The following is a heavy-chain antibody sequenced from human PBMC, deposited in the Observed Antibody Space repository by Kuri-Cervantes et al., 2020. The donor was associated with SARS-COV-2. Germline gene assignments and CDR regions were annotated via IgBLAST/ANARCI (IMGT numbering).Heavy chain of an antibody. CDR1: RYTFTSYG. CDR3: AKDPARAYIGSYSHH. D-gene: IGHD1-26*01. J-gene: IGHJ5*02. Sequence: ASVNVSCKASRYTFTSYGISWVRQAAGQGLEWMGWISAYNGNTNYAQKLQGRVTMTTDTSSSTAYMEVRSLRSDDTGVYCCAKDPARAYIGSYSHHWGQGTLVTVSS. CDR2: ISAYNGNT. V-gene: IGHV1-18*01.